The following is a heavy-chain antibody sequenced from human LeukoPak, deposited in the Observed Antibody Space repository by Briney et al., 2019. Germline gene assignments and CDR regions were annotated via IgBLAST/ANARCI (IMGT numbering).Heavy chain of an antibody. CDR2: IRYDGSNK. J-gene: IGHJ6*03. CDR3: AKVGAYYYYMDV. D-gene: IGHD3-16*01. Sequence: GGSLRLSCAASGFTFSSYCMHWVRQAPGKGLEWAAYIRYDGSNKYYADSVRGRFTISRDNSKNTLYLQMNSLRAEDTAVYYCAKVGAYYYYMDVWGTGNTVTVSS. CDR1: GFTFSSYC. V-gene: IGHV3-30*02.